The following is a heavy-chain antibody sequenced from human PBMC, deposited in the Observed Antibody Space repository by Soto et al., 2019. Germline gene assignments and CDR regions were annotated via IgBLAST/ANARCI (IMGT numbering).Heavy chain of an antibody. V-gene: IGHV4-34*01. Sequence: ASETLSLTCAVYGVSFSGYYWSWIRQPPGKGLEWIGEINHSGSTNYNPSLKSRVTISVDTSKNQFSLKLSSVTAADTAVYYCGRLSHPYWFDPWGQGTLVTVSS. CDR2: INHSGST. J-gene: IGHJ5*02. CDR1: GVSFSGYY. CDR3: GRLSHPYWFDP.